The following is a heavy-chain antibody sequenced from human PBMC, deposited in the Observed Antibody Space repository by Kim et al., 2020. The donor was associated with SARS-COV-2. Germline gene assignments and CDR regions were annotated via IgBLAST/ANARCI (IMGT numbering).Heavy chain of an antibody. D-gene: IGHD3-22*01. CDR3: ARDPTYDSSDQHGTMGG. J-gene: IGHJ4*02. V-gene: IGHV3-7*01. Sequence: GGSLRLSCAASGFTFSSYWMSWVRQAPGKGPEWVANIKQDGSEKYYVDSVKGRFTISRDNAKNSLYLQMNSLRAEDTAVYYCARDPTYDSSDQHGTMGGWGQGALVTVSS. CDR1: GFTFSSYW. CDR2: IKQDGSEK.